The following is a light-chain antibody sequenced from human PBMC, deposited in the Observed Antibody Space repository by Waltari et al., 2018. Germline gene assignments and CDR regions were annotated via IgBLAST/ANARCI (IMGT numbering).Light chain of an antibody. CDR3: QQYGSSRVT. CDR1: QSVSSSY. CDR2: GAS. Sequence: EIVLTQSPGTLSLSPGARATLSCRASQSVSSSYLAWYQQKPGQAPRLLIYGASSRATGIPDRFSGSGSGTDFTLTISRLEPEDFAVYYCQQYGSSRVTFGQGTKLEIK. V-gene: IGKV3-20*01. J-gene: IGKJ2*01.